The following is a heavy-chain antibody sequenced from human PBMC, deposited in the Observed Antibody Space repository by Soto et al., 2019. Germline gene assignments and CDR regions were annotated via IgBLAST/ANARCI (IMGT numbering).Heavy chain of an antibody. CDR2: ISAYNGNT. D-gene: IGHD2-8*01. Sequence: ASVKVSCKASGYTFTSYGISWVGQAPGQGLEWMGWISAYNGNTNYAQKLQGRVTMTTDTSTSTAYMELRSLRSDDTAVYYCARLGGAYCTNGVCYGGDYWGQGTLVTVSS. V-gene: IGHV1-18*01. CDR1: GYTFTSYG. J-gene: IGHJ4*02. CDR3: ARLGGAYCTNGVCYGGDY.